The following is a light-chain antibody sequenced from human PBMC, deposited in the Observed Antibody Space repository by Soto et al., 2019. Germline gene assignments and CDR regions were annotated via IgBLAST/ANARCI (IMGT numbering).Light chain of an antibody. CDR2: DAS. Sequence: EIVLTQSPATLSLSPGERATLSCRASQSISSALAWYQQRPGQAPRLLIYDASDRADGIPARFSGTRSGTDFTLTISSLEPEDFAVYYCQQYYSYPWTFGQGTKVEIK. V-gene: IGKV3-11*01. CDR3: QQYYSYPWT. J-gene: IGKJ1*01. CDR1: QSISSA.